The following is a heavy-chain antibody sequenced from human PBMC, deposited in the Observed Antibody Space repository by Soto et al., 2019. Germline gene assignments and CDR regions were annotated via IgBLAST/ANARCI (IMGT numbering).Heavy chain of an antibody. Sequence: SETLALTFTVSDGSISSSTYYWGCVRQPPWKGREWIGSIFFTGRTYYAPSLKSRVTVSADTSKNQFSLTLSSVTAAETAVYFCAGQTFKIAAASFGRSNWFDPWDPGTLVTVFS. CDR3: AGQTFKIAAASFGRSNWFDP. CDR2: IFFTGRT. CDR1: DGSISSSTYY. D-gene: IGHD6-25*01. V-gene: IGHV4-39*01. J-gene: IGHJ5*02.